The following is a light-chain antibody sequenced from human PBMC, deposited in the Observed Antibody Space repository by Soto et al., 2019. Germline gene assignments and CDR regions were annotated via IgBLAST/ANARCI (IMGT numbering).Light chain of an antibody. J-gene: IGLJ1*01. V-gene: IGLV2-11*01. CDR1: SSDVGGYNY. CDR3: CSYSSTNTLYV. Sequence: QSALTQPRSVSGSPGQSVTISCTGSSSDVGGYNYVSWYQHHPDKVPKLIIFGVSKRPSGVPDRFSGSKSGNTASLTISGLQAEDEADYFCCSYSSTNTLYVFGTGTKLTVL. CDR2: GVS.